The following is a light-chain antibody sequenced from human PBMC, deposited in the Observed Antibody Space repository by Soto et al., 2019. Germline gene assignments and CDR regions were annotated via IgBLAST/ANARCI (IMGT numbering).Light chain of an antibody. CDR2: GAS. J-gene: IGKJ4*01. V-gene: IGKV3-20*01. CDR3: QQYGSSAT. Sequence: ETVLTQSPDTLSLSPGERATLSCRASQSVTSDYLAWYQQKAGQAPRLLIYGASSRATGIPDRFCGSGSGTDFGLTISRLEPEDSAFYYCQQYGSSATFGGGTKVE. CDR1: QSVTSDY.